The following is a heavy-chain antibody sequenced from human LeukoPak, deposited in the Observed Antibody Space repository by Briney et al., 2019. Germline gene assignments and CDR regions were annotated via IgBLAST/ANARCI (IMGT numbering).Heavy chain of an antibody. V-gene: IGHV3-23*01. J-gene: IGHJ6*02. CDR1: GFTFSSYA. D-gene: IGHD5-18*01. Sequence: GASLRLSCAASGFTFSSYAMSWVRQAPGKGLEWVSAISGSGGSTYYADSVKCRFTISRDNSKDTLYLQMNSLRAEDTAVYYCAKDRDTAMAYYYNYGMDVWGQGTTVTVSS. CDR2: ISGSGGST. CDR3: AKDRDTAMAYYYNYGMDV.